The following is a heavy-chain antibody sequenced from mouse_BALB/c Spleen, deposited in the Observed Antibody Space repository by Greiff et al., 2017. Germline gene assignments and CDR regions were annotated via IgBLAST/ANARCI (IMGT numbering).Heavy chain of an antibody. CDR3: ASYGWGFAY. Sequence: QVHVKQSGAELVRPGVSVKISCKGSGYTFTDYAMHWVKQSHAKSLEWIGVISTYYGDASYNQKFKGKATMTVDKSSSTAYMELARLTSEDSAIYYCASYGWGFAYWGQGTLVTVSA. V-gene: IGHV1S137*01. J-gene: IGHJ3*01. CDR2: ISTYYGDA. CDR1: GYTFTDYA. D-gene: IGHD2-2*01.